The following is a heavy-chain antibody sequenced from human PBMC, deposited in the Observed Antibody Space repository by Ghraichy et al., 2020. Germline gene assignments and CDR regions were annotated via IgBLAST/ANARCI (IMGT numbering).Heavy chain of an antibody. Sequence: GGSLRLSCTGSGFTFSDYAMTWVRQAPGRGLQWVSAISARADGTYVADSVKGRFTISRDNSKNTLYLQMNSLTVDDTATYYCAKARDSSGYYYPVAFDSWGQGSLVTVSS. V-gene: IGHV3-23*01. D-gene: IGHD3-22*01. CDR3: AKARDSSGYYYPVAFDS. CDR2: ISARADGT. CDR1: GFTFSDYA. J-gene: IGHJ4*02.